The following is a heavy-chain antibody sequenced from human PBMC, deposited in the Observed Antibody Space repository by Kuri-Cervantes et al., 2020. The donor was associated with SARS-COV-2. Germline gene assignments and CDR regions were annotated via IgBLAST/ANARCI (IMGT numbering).Heavy chain of an antibody. J-gene: IGHJ5*02. CDR2: IYYSGST. D-gene: IGHD3-22*01. CDR3: ARVPSYYYDSSGYYDL. V-gene: IGHV4-61*01. Sequence: ESLKISCTVSGGSVSSGSYYWSWIRQPPGKGLEWIGYIYYSGSTNYNPSLKSRVTISVDTSKNQFSLKLSSVTAADTAVYYCARVPSYYYDSSGYYDLWGQGTLVTVSS. CDR1: GGSVSSGSYY.